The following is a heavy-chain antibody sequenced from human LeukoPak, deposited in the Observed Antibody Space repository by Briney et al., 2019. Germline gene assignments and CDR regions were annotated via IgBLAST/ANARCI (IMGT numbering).Heavy chain of an antibody. V-gene: IGHV3-66*01. CDR2: LYSGGTT. Sequence: GGSLRLSRAASGFTVSGNFMSWVRRAPGKGPEWISVLYSGGTTYYANSVKGRFTISRDNSKNTLYLQMNGLRAEDTAVYYCSRGLLRAFDLWGQGTMVTVSS. J-gene: IGHJ3*01. CDR3: SRGLLRAFDL. CDR1: GFTVSGNF.